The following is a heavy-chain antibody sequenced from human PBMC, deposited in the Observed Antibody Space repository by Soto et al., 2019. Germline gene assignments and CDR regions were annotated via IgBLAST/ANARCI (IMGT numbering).Heavy chain of an antibody. D-gene: IGHD5-12*01. J-gene: IGHJ6*02. CDR2: INHSGST. Sequence: SETLSLTCAVYGGSFSGYYLSWIRQPPGKGLEWIGEINHSGSTNYNPSLKSRVTISVDTSKNQFSLKLSSVTAADTAVYYCVATKLYYYYYGMDVWGQGTTVTVSS. CDR1: GGSFSGYY. CDR3: VATKLYYYYYGMDV. V-gene: IGHV4-34*01.